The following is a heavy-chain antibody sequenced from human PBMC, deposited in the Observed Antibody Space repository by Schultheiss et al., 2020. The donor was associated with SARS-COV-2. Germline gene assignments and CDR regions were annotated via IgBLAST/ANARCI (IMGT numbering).Heavy chain of an antibody. D-gene: IGHD6-19*01. V-gene: IGHV4-34*01. CDR3: ASPIAVAGGFDY. J-gene: IGHJ4*02. CDR1: GGSFSGYY. Sequence: GSLRLSCAVYGGSFSGYYWSWIRQPPGKGLEWIGEINHSGSTNYNPSLKSRVTISVDTSKNQFSLKLTSVTAADTAVYYCASPIAVAGGFDYWGQGTLVTFCS. CDR2: INHSGST.